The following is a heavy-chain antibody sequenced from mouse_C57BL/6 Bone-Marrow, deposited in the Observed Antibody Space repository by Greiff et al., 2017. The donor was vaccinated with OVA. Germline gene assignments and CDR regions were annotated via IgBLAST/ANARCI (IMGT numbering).Heavy chain of an antibody. V-gene: IGHV14-4*01. Sequence: EVQLQQSGAELVRPGASVKLSCTASGFNIKDDYMHWVKQRPEQGLEWIGWIDPENGDTEYASKFQGKATRTADTSSNTAYLQLSSLTSEDTAVYYCTTCSYGSRPHYWGQGTTLTVSS. J-gene: IGHJ2*01. CDR1: GFNIKDDY. CDR2: IDPENGDT. D-gene: IGHD1-1*01. CDR3: TTCSYGSRPHY.